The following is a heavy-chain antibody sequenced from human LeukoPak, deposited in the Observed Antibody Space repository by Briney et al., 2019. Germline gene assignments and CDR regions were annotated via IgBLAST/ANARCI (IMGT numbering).Heavy chain of an antibody. V-gene: IGHV1-2*02. CDR3: ARAFTSLEWLAHQDYYFDY. Sequence: GASVKVSCKASGYTFTGYYMHWVRQAPGQGLEWMGWINPNSGGTNYAQKFQGRVTMTRDTSISTAYMELSRLRSDDTAVHYRARAFTSLEWLAHQDYYFDYWGQGTLVTVSS. CDR1: GYTFTGYY. D-gene: IGHD6-19*01. CDR2: INPNSGGT. J-gene: IGHJ4*02.